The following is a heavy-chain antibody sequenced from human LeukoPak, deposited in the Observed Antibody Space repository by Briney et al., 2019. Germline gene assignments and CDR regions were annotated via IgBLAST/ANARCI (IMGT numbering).Heavy chain of an antibody. V-gene: IGHV3-21*01. Sequence: PGGSLRLSCAASGFTFSSYSMNWVRQAPGKGLEWVSSISSNSSYIYYADSVKGRFTISRDNAKNSLYLQMNSLRAEDTAVYYCAREEGSWFDPWGQGTLVTVSS. CDR3: AREEGSWFDP. CDR1: GFTFSSYS. J-gene: IGHJ5*02. CDR2: ISSNSSYI.